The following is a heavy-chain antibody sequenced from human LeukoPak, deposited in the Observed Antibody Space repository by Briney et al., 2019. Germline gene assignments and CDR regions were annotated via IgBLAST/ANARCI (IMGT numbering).Heavy chain of an antibody. V-gene: IGHV1-18*01. CDR1: GYTFTDYG. J-gene: IGHJ4*02. D-gene: IGHD3-3*01. CDR2: ISGYNGDT. Sequence: ASVKVSCKTSGYTFTDYGITWVRQAPGQGLEWMGWISGYNGDTNYARKLQGRVTMTTDTSTSTAYMQLRSLRSDDTAVYYCARVYYDFWSSSWGRPDYWGQGTLVTVSS. CDR3: ARVYYDFWSSSWGRPDY.